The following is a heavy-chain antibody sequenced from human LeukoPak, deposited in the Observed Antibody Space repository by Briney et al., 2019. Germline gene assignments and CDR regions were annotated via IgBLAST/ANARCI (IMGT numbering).Heavy chain of an antibody. Sequence: GGSLRLSCAASGFTFSNYGMHWVRQAPGKGLEWVALIWYDGSNKYYADSVKGRFTISRDNSKNTLYLQMNSLRAEDTAVYYCARGRNKQQLVPFDYWGQGTLVTVSS. CDR1: GFTFSNYG. CDR2: IWYDGSNK. CDR3: ARGRNKQQLVPFDY. V-gene: IGHV3-33*01. J-gene: IGHJ4*02. D-gene: IGHD6-13*01.